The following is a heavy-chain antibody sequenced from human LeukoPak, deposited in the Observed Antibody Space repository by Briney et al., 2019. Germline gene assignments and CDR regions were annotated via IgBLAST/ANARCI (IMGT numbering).Heavy chain of an antibody. V-gene: IGHV4-39*07. Sequence: SETLSLTCTVSGGSISSSSNYWGWIRQPPGKGLGWIGSIYYSGSIYYNPSLKSRVTISVDTSKNQFSLKLSSVTAADTAVYYCARVFPHFWSGLYYFDYWGQGTLVTVSS. CDR2: IYYSGSI. J-gene: IGHJ4*02. CDR1: GGSISSSSNY. D-gene: IGHD3-3*02. CDR3: ARVFPHFWSGLYYFDY.